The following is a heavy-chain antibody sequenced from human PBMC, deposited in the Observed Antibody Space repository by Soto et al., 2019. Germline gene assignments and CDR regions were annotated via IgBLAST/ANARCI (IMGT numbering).Heavy chain of an antibody. D-gene: IGHD3-22*01. CDR1: GFTFSSCT. CDR3: ARDDSSGYYVLPLDY. V-gene: IGHV3-48*02. Sequence: EVQLVESGGGLVQPGGSQRLSCTASGFTFSSCTMKWVRQAPGRGLEWVSYISSSGGTIYYADSVKGRFTISRDNAKNSLYLQMNSLRDEDTAVYYCARDDSSGYYVLPLDYWGQGTLVTVSS. CDR2: ISSSGGTI. J-gene: IGHJ4*02.